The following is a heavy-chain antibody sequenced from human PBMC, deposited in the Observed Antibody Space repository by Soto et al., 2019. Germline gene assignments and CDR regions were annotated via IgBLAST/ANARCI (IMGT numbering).Heavy chain of an antibody. J-gene: IGHJ5*02. CDR2: IIPIFGTA. CDR1: GGTFSSYA. Sequence: ASVKVSCKASGGTFSSYAISWVRQAPGQGLEWMGGIIPIFGTANYAQKFQGRVTITADESTSTAYMELSSLRSEDTAVYYCARGSGGYNLNWFDPWGQGTLVTVSS. D-gene: IGHD3-22*01. V-gene: IGHV1-69*13. CDR3: ARGSGGYNLNWFDP.